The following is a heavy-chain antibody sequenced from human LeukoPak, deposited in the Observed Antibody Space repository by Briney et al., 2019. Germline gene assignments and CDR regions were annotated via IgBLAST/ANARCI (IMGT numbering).Heavy chain of an antibody. V-gene: IGHV3-30*18. CDR1: GFTFSSYG. CDR2: ISYDGSNK. CDR3: AKGPTVAGEDAFDI. D-gene: IGHD6-19*01. Sequence: GGSLRLSCAASGFTFSSYGMHWVRQAPGKGLEWVAVISYDGSNKYYADSVKGRFTISRDNSKNTLYLQMNSLRAEDTAVYYCAKGPTVAGEDAFDIWGQGTMVTVS. J-gene: IGHJ3*02.